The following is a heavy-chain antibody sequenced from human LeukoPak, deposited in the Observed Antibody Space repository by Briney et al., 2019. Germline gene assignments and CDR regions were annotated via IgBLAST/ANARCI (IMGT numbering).Heavy chain of an antibody. CDR3: ARGRWFDAFDI. V-gene: IGHV4-4*07. CDR2: IYTSGST. CDR1: GGSLSRYY. Sequence: SETLSLTCTVSGGSLSRYYWSWIRQPPGTGLEWIGRIYTSGSTNYNPSLKSRVTMSVDKSKNPFSLKMGSVAAADTAVYYCARGRWFDAFDIWGQGTMVTVSS. J-gene: IGHJ3*02. D-gene: IGHD3-10*01.